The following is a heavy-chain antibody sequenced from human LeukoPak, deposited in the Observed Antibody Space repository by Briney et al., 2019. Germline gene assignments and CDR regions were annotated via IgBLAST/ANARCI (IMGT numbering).Heavy chain of an antibody. J-gene: IGHJ4*02. CDR3: ARRRGYSYDFDY. D-gene: IGHD5-18*01. CDR2: IYCSGST. Sequence: SQTLSLTCAVSGGSISSGGYSWSWIRQPPGKGLEWIGYIYCSGSTNYNPSLKSRVTISVDTSKNRFSLKLSSVTAADTAVYYCARRRGYSYDFDYWGQGTLVTVSS. CDR1: GGSISSGGYS. V-gene: IGHV4-30-4*07.